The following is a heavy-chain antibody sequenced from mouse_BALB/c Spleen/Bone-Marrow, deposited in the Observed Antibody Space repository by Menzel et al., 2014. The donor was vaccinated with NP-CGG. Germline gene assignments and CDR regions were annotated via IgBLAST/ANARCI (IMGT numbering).Heavy chain of an antibody. J-gene: IGHJ1*01. CDR3: TSYYYGRYIDV. Sequence: EVKLMESGAELVKPGASVKLSCTASGFNIKDTYMHWVKQRPEQGLEWIGRIDPANGNTKYDPKFQGKATITADTSSNTAYLQLSSLTSEDTAVYYCTSYYYGRYIDVWGAGTTVTVSS. CDR2: IDPANGNT. V-gene: IGHV14-3*02. D-gene: IGHD1-1*01. CDR1: GFNIKDTY.